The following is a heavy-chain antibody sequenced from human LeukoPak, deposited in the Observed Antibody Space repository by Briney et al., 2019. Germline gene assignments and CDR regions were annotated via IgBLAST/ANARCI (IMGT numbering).Heavy chain of an antibody. CDR2: ISSSSSTI. CDR1: GFTFSSYS. Sequence: GGSLRLSCAASGFTFSSYSMNWVRQAPGKGLEWVSYISSSSSTIYYADSVKGRFTISRDNAKNSLYLQMNSLRAEDTAVYYCARDGSVDTAMDYFDYWGQGTLVTVSS. CDR3: ARDGSVDTAMDYFDY. V-gene: IGHV3-48*04. D-gene: IGHD5-18*01. J-gene: IGHJ4*02.